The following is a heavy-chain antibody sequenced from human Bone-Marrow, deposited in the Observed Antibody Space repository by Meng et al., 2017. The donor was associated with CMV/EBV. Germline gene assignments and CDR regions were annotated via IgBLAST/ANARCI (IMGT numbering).Heavy chain of an antibody. CDR3: ARGGRYYDILTGDYKYNWFDP. CDR2: IYYSGIT. CDR1: GGSISSGAYS. V-gene: IGHV4-30-4*08. J-gene: IGHJ5*02. Sequence: LRLPCIVSGGSISSGAYSWSWIRQPPGKGLEWIGYIYYSGITYYNPSLKSRFTISVDTSKNQFSLKLSSVTAADTAVYYCARGGRYYDILTGDYKYNWFDPWAQGTLVTGSS. D-gene: IGHD3-9*01.